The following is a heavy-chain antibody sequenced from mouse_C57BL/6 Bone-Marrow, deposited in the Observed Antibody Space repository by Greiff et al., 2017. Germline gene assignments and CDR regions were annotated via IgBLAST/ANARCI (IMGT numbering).Heavy chain of an antibody. CDR3: AREDYYGRAMDY. CDR2: ISDGGSYT. CDR1: GFTFSSYA. J-gene: IGHJ4*01. Sequence: EVQLVESGGGLVKPGGSLKLSCAASGFTFSSYAMSWVRQTPEKRLEWVATISDGGSYTYYPDNVKGRFTISRDNAKNNLYLQMSHLKSEDTAMYYCAREDYYGRAMDYWGQGTSVTVSS. V-gene: IGHV5-4*01. D-gene: IGHD1-1*01.